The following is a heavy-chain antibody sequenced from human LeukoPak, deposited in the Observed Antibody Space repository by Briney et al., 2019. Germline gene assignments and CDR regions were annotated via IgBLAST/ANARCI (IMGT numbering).Heavy chain of an antibody. V-gene: IGHV3-21*01. CDR3: ARDQVNDYGDDTEFDY. J-gene: IGHJ4*02. CDR1: GFTFSSYS. D-gene: IGHD4-17*01. Sequence: GGSLRLSCAASGFTFSSYSMNWVRQAPGKGLGWVSSISSSSSCICYADSVKGRFTISRDNAKNSLYLQMNSLRAEDTAVYYCARDQVNDYGDDTEFDYWGQGTLVTVS. CDR2: ISSSSSCI.